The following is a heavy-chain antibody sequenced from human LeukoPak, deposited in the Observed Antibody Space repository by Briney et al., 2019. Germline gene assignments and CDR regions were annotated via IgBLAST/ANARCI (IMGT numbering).Heavy chain of an antibody. D-gene: IGHD3-10*01. CDR2: ISSSSSYT. CDR1: GFTFSDYY. Sequence: GGSLRLSCAASGFTFSDYYMSWIRQAPGNGLEWVSYISSSSSYTNYADSVKGRFTISRDNAKNSLYPQMNSLRAEDTAVYYCARLVYYYGSGSYLYDWFDPWGQGTLVTVSS. J-gene: IGHJ5*02. CDR3: ARLVYYYGSGSYLYDWFDP. V-gene: IGHV3-11*06.